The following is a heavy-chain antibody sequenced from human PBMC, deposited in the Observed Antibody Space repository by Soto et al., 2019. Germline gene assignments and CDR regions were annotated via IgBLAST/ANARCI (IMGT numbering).Heavy chain of an antibody. J-gene: IGHJ4*02. D-gene: IGHD3-22*01. CDR1: GLALSTHW. CDR3: STRPNDSDSYVAVWDY. Sequence: GSLEISCAASGLALSTHWMTWVRKNPGKGLEWVANIKPDGSEKYYVDSVKGRFTISRDNAKNSLYLQMNSLRAEDTALYYCSTRPNDSDSYVAVWDYWGQGTVITVS. CDR2: IKPDGSEK. V-gene: IGHV3-7*01.